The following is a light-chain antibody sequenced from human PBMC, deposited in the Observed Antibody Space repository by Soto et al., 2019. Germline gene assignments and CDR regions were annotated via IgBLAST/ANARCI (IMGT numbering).Light chain of an antibody. V-gene: IGLV2-14*01. CDR2: DVT. Sequence: QSVLTQPASVSGSPGQSLTISCTGTSSDIGTANYVSWYQQHPGKAPQLIIYDVTVRPSAVSNRFSGSKSGNTASLTLSGLQTEDEDDYYCSSYTNNNTYVIFGGGTKLTVL. CDR1: SSDIGTANY. CDR3: SSYTNNNTYVI. J-gene: IGLJ2*01.